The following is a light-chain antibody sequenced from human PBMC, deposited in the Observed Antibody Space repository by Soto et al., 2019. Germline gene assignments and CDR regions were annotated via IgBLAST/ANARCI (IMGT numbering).Light chain of an antibody. CDR1: QSVSSN. V-gene: IGKV3-15*01. CDR2: GAS. J-gene: IGKJ5*01. Sequence: EIVMTQSPATLSVSPGERATLSCRASQSVSSNLAWYQQKPGQAPRLLIYGASTRATGIPARFSGSGSGTEFTLTISSLQSEDFAVYFCHQRNKFGQGTRLEI. CDR3: HQRNK.